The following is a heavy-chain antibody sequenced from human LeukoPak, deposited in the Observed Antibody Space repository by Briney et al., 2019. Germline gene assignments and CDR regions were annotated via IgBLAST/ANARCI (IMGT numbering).Heavy chain of an antibody. Sequence: SETLSLTCTVSGGSISSGDYYWGWIRQPPGKGLEWIGSIYYSGSTYYNPSLKSRVTISVDTSKNQFSLKLSSVTAADTAVYYCASQSSGLLSFDPWGQGTLVTVSS. V-gene: IGHV4-39*01. D-gene: IGHD3-22*01. CDR2: IYYSGST. CDR3: ASQSSGLLSFDP. J-gene: IGHJ5*02. CDR1: GGSISSGDYY.